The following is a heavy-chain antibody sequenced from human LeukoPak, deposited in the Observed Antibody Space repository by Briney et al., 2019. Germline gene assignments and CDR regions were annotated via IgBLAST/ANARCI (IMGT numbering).Heavy chain of an antibody. CDR1: GGSINGYY. V-gene: IGHV4-59*01. J-gene: IGHJ5*02. CDR3: ARTPGPNPTPNWFDP. Sequence: KPSETLSLTCTVSGGSINGYYWSWIRQPPGKGLGWIAYIYYSGSTSYNPSLKSRVTISLDTSKNQFSLKLSSATPADTAVYYCARTPGPNPTPNWFDPWGQGTLVTVSS. CDR2: IYYSGST.